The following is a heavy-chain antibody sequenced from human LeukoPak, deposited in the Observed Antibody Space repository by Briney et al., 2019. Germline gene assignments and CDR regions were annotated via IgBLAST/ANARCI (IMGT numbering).Heavy chain of an antibody. CDR1: GFTFSKAW. V-gene: IGHV3-15*01. Sequence: KSGGSLRLSCAASGFTFSKAWMSWVRQAPGKGLEWVGRIKSKTDGGTTDYAVPVKGRFTISRDDSKNTLYPQMNSLKSEDTAVYYCTIYSGSYVGYYYYYYMDVWGKGTTVTVSS. J-gene: IGHJ6*03. CDR2: IKSKTDGGTT. CDR3: TIYSGSYVGYYYYYYMDV. D-gene: IGHD1-26*01.